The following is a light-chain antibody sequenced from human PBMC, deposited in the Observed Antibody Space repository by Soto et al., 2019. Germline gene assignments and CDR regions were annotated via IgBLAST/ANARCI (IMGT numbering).Light chain of an antibody. CDR1: STDIGGYNY. V-gene: IGLV2-8*01. J-gene: IGLJ2*01. CDR3: SSYAGTNVL. CDR2: EVT. Sequence: QSALTQPPSASGSPGQSVTISCTGTSTDIGGYNYVSWYQQHPGKAPKLMIYEVTKRPSGVPDRFSGSKSGNTASLTVSGLQAEDAADYYCSSYAGTNVLFGGGTKLTVL.